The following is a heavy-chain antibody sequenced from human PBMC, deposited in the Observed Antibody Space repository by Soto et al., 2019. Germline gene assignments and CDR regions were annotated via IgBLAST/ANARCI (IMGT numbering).Heavy chain of an antibody. CDR1: GGSISSYY. CDR2: IHDSGTT. Sequence: QVQLQESGPGLVKSSETLSLTCTVSGGSISSYYWSWIRQPPGKGLEYIAYIHDSGTTKYNPSLESRVTISVDTSKNQFSLKVTSVTAADTAVYYCARRPQYYYGLDVWGQGTTVTVSS. CDR3: ARRPQYYYGLDV. V-gene: IGHV4-59*08. J-gene: IGHJ6*02.